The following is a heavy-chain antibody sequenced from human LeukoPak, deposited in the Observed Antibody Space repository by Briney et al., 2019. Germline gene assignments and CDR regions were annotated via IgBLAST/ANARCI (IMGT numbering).Heavy chain of an antibody. D-gene: IGHD4-17*01. J-gene: IGHJ4*02. CDR2: IKQDGSGK. CDR3: ARGPDYGDYYFDY. Sequence: GGSLRLSCAASGFTFSSYWMSWVRQAPGKGLEWVANIKQDGSGKYYVDSVKGRFTISRDNAKNSLYLQMNSLRAEDTAVYYCARGPDYGDYYFDYWGQGTLVTVSS. V-gene: IGHV3-7*04. CDR1: GFTFSSYW.